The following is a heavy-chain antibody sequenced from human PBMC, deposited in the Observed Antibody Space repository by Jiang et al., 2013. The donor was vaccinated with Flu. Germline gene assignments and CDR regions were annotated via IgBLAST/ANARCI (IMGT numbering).Heavy chain of an antibody. CDR1: GGSISPYY. J-gene: IGHJ4*02. D-gene: IGHD2-15*01. V-gene: IGHV4-59*01. CDR2: IYYSGNT. Sequence: PGLVKPSETLSLTCTVSGGSISPYYWSWIRQPPGRGLEWIGHIYYSGNTNYNPSLKSRVTMSVDTSKNQFSLRLTSVTPADTAVYYCARDTTPVPASLVYFDYWGQGTLVTVSS. CDR3: ARDTTPVPASLVYFDY.